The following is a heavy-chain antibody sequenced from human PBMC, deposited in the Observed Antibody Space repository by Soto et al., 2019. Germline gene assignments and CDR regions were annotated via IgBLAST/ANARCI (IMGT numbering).Heavy chain of an antibody. Sequence: GGSLRLSCAASGFTFSSSEMNWVRQAPGKGLEWVSYISGSGTTIYYAASVKGRFTISRDNAKNSLYLQMNSLRAEDTAVYYCARELASNYDYWGQGNLVTVSS. D-gene: IGHD1-7*01. J-gene: IGHJ4*02. V-gene: IGHV3-48*03. CDR2: ISGSGTTI. CDR3: ARELASNYDY. CDR1: GFTFSSSE.